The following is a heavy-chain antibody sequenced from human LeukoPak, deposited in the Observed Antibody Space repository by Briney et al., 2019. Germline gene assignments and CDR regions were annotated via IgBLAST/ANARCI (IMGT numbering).Heavy chain of an antibody. V-gene: IGHV3-53*01. CDR1: GFTFSSYA. Sequence: GGSLRLSCAASGFTFSSYAMNWVRQAPGKGLEWVSTIYSGGSTYYADSVKGRFTISRDNSKNTLYLQMNSLRAEDTAVYYCARAVGYYYDSSGYYHGDYWGQGTLVTVSS. D-gene: IGHD3-22*01. J-gene: IGHJ4*02. CDR3: ARAVGYYYDSSGYYHGDY. CDR2: IYSGGST.